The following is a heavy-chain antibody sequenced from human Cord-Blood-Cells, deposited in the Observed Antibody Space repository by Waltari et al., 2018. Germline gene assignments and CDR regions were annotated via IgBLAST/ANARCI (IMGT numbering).Heavy chain of an antibody. D-gene: IGHD6-6*01. CDR2: IDWDDEK. CDR3: ARTLEYSSSSFGY. CDR1: GFSLSTSGMC. J-gene: IGHJ4*02. V-gene: IGHV2-70*01. Sequence: QVTLRESGPALVKPTQTLTLTCTFSGFSLSTSGMCVSWIRQPPGKALEWLSLIDWDDEKYYSKSLKTRLNISKDTSKNQVVLTMTNMDPVDRATYYCARTLEYSSSSFGYWGQGTLVTVSS.